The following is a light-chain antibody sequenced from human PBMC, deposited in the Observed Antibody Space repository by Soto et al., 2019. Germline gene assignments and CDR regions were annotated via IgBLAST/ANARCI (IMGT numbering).Light chain of an antibody. Sequence: DIQMTQSPSSVSASVGDRVTITCRASQRIGTWLAWYQQKPGKAPKLLINAASSLQSGVPSRCSGSGSGTDFTLTTNSLQPDDFAAYYFQQANSFLAITFGQGTRLEIK. CDR3: QQANSFLAIT. V-gene: IGKV1-12*01. J-gene: IGKJ5*01. CDR1: QRIGTW. CDR2: AAS.